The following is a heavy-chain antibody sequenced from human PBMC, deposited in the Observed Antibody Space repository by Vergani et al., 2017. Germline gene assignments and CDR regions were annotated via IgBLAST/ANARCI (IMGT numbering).Heavy chain of an antibody. V-gene: IGHV3-23*01. CDR3: ARDGSAYDYIWGSFSHAFDI. D-gene: IGHD3-16*01. CDR1: GFTFSSYA. J-gene: IGHJ3*02. CDR2: ISGSGGST. Sequence: EVQLLESGGGLVQPGGSLRLSCAASGFTFSSYAMRWVRQAPGKGLEWVSGISGSGGSTYNADSVKGRFTISRDNSKNTLYLQMNSLRAEDTAVYYCARDGSAYDYIWGSFSHAFDIWGQGTMVTVSS.